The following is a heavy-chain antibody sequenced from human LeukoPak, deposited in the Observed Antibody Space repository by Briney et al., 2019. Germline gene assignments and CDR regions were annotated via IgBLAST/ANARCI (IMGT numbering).Heavy chain of an antibody. CDR3: ARAGGLYDFWSGYYYVY. CDR1: VGSISSYY. Sequence: PSETLSLTCTVSVGSISSYYCSWIRQPPGKGLEWIGYIYYSGSTNYNPSLKSRVTISVDTSKNQFSLKLSSVTAADTAVYYCARAGGLYDFWSGYYYVYWGQGTLVTVSS. D-gene: IGHD3-3*01. CDR2: IYYSGST. V-gene: IGHV4-59*01. J-gene: IGHJ4*02.